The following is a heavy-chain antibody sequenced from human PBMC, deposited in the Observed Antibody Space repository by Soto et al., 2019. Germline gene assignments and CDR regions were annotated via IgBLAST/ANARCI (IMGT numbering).Heavy chain of an antibody. J-gene: IGHJ5*02. CDR2: INPSGGST. CDR1: GYTFTSYY. Sequence: QVQLVQSGAEVKKPGASVKVSCKASGYTFTSYYMHWVRQAPGQGLEWMGIINPSGGSTSYAQKFQGRVTMTRDTSTSTVYMELSSLRSEDTAVYYCAIFRLRVYAANNWFDPWGQGTLVTVSS. CDR3: AIFRLRVYAANNWFDP. D-gene: IGHD2-8*01. V-gene: IGHV1-46*01.